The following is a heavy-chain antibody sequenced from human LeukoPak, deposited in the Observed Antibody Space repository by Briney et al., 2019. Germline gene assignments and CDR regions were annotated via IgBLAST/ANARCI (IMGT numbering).Heavy chain of an antibody. CDR2: ISSSSSYI. J-gene: IGHJ3*02. V-gene: IGHV3-21*01. CDR1: GFTFSSYS. D-gene: IGHD1-1*01. Sequence: GGSLRLSCAASGFTFSSYSMNWVRQAPGKGLEWVSSISSSSSYIYYADSVKGRFTISRDNAKNSLYLQMNSLRAEDTAVYYCARALRYNWNDLVAFDIWGQGTMVTVS. CDR3: ARALRYNWNDLVAFDI.